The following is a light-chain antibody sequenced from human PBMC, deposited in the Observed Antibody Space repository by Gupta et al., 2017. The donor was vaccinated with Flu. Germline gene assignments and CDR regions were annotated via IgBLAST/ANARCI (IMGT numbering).Light chain of an antibody. V-gene: IGKV2D-29*01. CDR3: RQSIQLPLT. CDR1: QRRVHTDGNTE. J-gene: IGKJ4*01. Sequence: VTPGESASISCKSSQRRVHTDGNTELYWYLQRPGQPPQLLIYEGSRRGSGVPDRFSGSGSGTEFTLEISRLEADDVGIYYCRQSIQLPLTFGGGTKVEIK. CDR2: EGS.